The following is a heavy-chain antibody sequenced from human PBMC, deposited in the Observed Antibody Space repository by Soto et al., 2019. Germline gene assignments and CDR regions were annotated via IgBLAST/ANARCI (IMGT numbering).Heavy chain of an antibody. CDR1: GGTFSSYA. J-gene: IGHJ4*02. Sequence: QVQLVQSGAEVKKPGSSVKVSCKASGGTFSSYAISWVRQAPGQGLEWLGGIIPIFGTANYAQKFQGRVTITADEXXSTAYMELGSLRSEDTAVYYCARMPVVTALGAFDYWGQGTLVTVSS. D-gene: IGHD2-21*02. CDR3: ARMPVVTALGAFDY. CDR2: IIPIFGTA. V-gene: IGHV1-69*12.